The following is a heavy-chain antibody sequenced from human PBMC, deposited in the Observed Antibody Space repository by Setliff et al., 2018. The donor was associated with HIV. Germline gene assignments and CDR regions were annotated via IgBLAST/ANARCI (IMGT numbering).Heavy chain of an antibody. CDR3: ARPRRVRSRAWYWFDI. CDR1: GYSINSGFS. CDR2: IYQSGSI. J-gene: IGHJ5*02. Sequence: LSLTCAASGYSINSGFSRAWIRQPPGQGPQWIGSIYQSGSIYYNPSLQSRATISVDSSKNQFSLNLFSVTAADTAVYYCARPRRVRSRAWYWFDIWGQGTLVTVSS. V-gene: IGHV4-38-2*01. D-gene: IGHD6-19*01.